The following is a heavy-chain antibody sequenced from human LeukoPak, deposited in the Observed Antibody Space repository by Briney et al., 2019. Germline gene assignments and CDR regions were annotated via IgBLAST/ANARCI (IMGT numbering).Heavy chain of an antibody. D-gene: IGHD2-21*02. CDR3: ARSTDCGGDCYDFDY. J-gene: IGHJ4*02. Sequence: ASVKVSCKASGYTFTSYYMHWVRQAPGQGFEWMGIINPSGGSTSYAQKFQGRVTMTRDTSTSTVYMELSSLRSEDTAVYYCARSTDCGGDCYDFDYWGQGTLVTVSS. CDR2: INPSGGST. V-gene: IGHV1-46*01. CDR1: GYTFTSYY.